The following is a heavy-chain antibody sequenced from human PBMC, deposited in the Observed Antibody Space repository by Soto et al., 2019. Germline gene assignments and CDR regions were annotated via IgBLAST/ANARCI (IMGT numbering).Heavy chain of an antibody. CDR1: GGSFSGYY. V-gene: IGHV4-34*01. Sequence: HVQLQQWGAGLLKPSETLSLTCAVYGGSFSGYYWSWIRQPPGKGLEWIGEINHSGSTNYNPSLKSRVTLSVDPSKNQFSLKLSSVTAADTAVYYCARGRSRIVDKAMSRRVYYYYGMDVWGQGTTVTVSS. CDR3: ARGRSRIVDKAMSRRVYYYYGMDV. J-gene: IGHJ6*02. D-gene: IGHD5-18*01. CDR2: INHSGST.